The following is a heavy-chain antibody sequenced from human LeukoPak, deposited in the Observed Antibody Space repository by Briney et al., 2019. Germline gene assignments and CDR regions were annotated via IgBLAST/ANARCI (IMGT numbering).Heavy chain of an antibody. Sequence: GGSLRLSCAASGFTVSNNYMSWVRPAPGKGLEWVSVIYGGGNTYYADSVKGRFTISRDNSQNTLYLQMNSLRVEDTAVYYCARSARGDFWRQGTLVTVSS. CDR2: IYGGGNT. J-gene: IGHJ4*02. V-gene: IGHV3-66*02. D-gene: IGHD3-10*01. CDR1: GFTVSNNY. CDR3: ARSARGDF.